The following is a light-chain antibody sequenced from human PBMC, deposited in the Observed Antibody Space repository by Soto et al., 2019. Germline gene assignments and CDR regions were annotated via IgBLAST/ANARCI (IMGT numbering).Light chain of an antibody. CDR3: QLYGNSRRT. V-gene: IGKV3-20*01. CDR1: QSVSSSY. Sequence: EIVLTQFPGTLSLSPGERATLSCRASQSVSSSYLAWYQQKPGQAPRLFIYGASSRATGIPDRFSGSGSGTDFTLTISRLEPEDFAVYYCQLYGNSRRTFGQGTKV. J-gene: IGKJ1*01. CDR2: GAS.